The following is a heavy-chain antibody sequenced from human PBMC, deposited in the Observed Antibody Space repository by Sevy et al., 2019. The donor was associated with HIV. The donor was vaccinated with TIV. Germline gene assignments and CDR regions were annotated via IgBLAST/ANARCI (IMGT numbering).Heavy chain of an antibody. D-gene: IGHD6-19*01. V-gene: IGHV3-48*03. CDR3: ERDRQGITVAGTAIDY. CDR1: GFTFSSYE. CDR2: ITLSGSTM. J-gene: IGHJ4*02. Sequence: GGSLRLSCAASGFTFSSYEMNWVRQAPGKGLEWISYITLSGSTMYYADSVKGRFTISRDNAKNSLYLQMNSLRAEDTAVYYCERDRQGITVAGTAIDYWGQGTLVTVSS.